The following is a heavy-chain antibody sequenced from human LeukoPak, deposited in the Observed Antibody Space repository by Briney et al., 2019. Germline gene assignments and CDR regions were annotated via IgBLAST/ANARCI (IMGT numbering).Heavy chain of an antibody. Sequence: PSETLSLTCTVSGAPVNFYYLSWIRHSAEKGLEWIGRIYTRGNTNYNPSLKSRVTLSVDTSRNQFSLMLSSVTAADTAVHYCAKESRLGGASGSHHFDYWGQGVLVTVSS. D-gene: IGHD3-10*01. CDR1: GAPVNFYY. J-gene: IGHJ4*02. CDR2: IYTRGNT. V-gene: IGHV4-4*07. CDR3: AKESRLGGASGSHHFDY.